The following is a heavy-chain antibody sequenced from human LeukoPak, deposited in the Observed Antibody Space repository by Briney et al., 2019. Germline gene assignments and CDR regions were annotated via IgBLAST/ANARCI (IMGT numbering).Heavy chain of an antibody. CDR1: GFSFSDSY. CDR3: ARGSRTPDY. CDR2: ISGGGSDT. D-gene: IGHD6-13*01. Sequence: GGSLRLSCAASGFSFSDSYMTSIRQAPGKGLEWVSYISGGGSDTSCVDSVKGRFTVSRDNANNSLYLQMNSLRADDTAVYYCARGSRTPDYWGQGTLVTVSS. J-gene: IGHJ4*02. V-gene: IGHV3-11*06.